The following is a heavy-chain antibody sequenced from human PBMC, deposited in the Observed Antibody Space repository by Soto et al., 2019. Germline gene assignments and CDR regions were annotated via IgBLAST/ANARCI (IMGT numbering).Heavy chain of an antibody. V-gene: IGHV3-21*01. J-gene: IGHJ4*02. D-gene: IGHD5-18*01. Sequence: GGSLRISCAASGFTFSSYIMNWVRQAPGKGLEWVSSISSSSSYIYYADSVKGRFTISRDNAKNSLYLQMNSLRVEDTVVYYCARKGVSGYNRAFVFWGQGTLVTVSS. CDR1: GFTFSSYI. CDR3: ARKGVSGYNRAFVF. CDR2: ISSSSSYI.